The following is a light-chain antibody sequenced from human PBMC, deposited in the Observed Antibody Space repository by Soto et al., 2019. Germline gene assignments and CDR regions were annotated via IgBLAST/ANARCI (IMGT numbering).Light chain of an antibody. CDR2: DNN. J-gene: IGLJ1*01. CDR3: ATWDSSLSAGGV. Sequence: QSVLTQPPSVSAAPGQKVTISCSGSNSNIGNNYVSWYQQLPGTAPKLLIYDNNKRPSGIPDRFSGSKSGTSATLGITGLQTGDEADYYCATWDSSLSAGGVFGTGTKLTVL. V-gene: IGLV1-51*01. CDR1: NSNIGNNY.